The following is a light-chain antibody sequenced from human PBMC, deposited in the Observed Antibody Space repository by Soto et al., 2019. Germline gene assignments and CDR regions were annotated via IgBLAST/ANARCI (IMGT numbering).Light chain of an antibody. J-gene: IGKJ5*01. Sequence: IVMKQSPATLSVSPGESATLSCRASESVASYLAWYQQKPGQAPRLLIYAASTRATGIPARFSGSGSGTEFTLTISSLQSEDFAIYYCQHYNNWPPTTFGQGTRLEIK. CDR3: QHYNNWPPTT. CDR2: AAS. CDR1: ESVASY. V-gene: IGKV3-15*01.